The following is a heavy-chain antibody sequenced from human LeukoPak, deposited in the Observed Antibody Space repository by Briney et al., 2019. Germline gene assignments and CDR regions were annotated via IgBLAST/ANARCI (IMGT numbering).Heavy chain of an antibody. CDR2: IIPILGIA. CDR1: GGTFSSYA. V-gene: IGHV1-69*04. D-gene: IGHD3-10*01. J-gene: IGHJ5*02. Sequence: SVKVSCKASGGTFSSYAISWVRQAPGQGLEWMGRIIPILGIANYAQKFQGRVTITADQSTSTAYMELSSLRSEDTAVYYCARPHYYGSLRFDPWGQGTLVTVSS. CDR3: ARPHYYGSLRFDP.